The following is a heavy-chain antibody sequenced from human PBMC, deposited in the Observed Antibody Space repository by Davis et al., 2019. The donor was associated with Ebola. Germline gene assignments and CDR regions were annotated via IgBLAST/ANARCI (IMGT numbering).Heavy chain of an antibody. Sequence: PGGSLRLSCAASGFTFSGSAMHWVRQASGKGLEWVGRIRSKANSCATAYAASVKGRFTISRDDSKNTAYLQMNSLKTEDTAVYYCTTDTGTVTENDYWGQGTLVTVSS. CDR2: IRSKANSCAT. V-gene: IGHV3-73*01. CDR3: TTDTGTVTENDY. CDR1: GFTFSGSA. D-gene: IGHD4-17*01. J-gene: IGHJ4*02.